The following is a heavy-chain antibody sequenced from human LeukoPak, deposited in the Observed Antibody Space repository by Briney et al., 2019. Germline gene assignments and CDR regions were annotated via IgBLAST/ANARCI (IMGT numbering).Heavy chain of an antibody. D-gene: IGHD3-10*01. CDR3: ARDPYQNAYGAFDI. CDR1: GFTFSSYS. CDR2: IKEDGSEQ. J-gene: IGHJ3*02. Sequence: GGSLRLSCAASGFTFSSYSMNWVRQAPGKGLEWVANIKEDGSEQVYVDSVKGRFTISRDNADNSLYLQMNSLRVEDTAVYFCARDPYQNAYGAFDIWGQGTMVTVSS. V-gene: IGHV3-7*01.